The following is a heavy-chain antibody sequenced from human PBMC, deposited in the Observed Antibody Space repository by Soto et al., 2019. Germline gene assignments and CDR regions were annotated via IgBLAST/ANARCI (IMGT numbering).Heavy chain of an antibody. V-gene: IGHV1-24*01. J-gene: IGHJ4*02. CDR3: AREGGFLDYYDSRPLDY. D-gene: IGHD3-22*01. CDR2: FDPEDGET. Sequence: ASVKVSCKVSGYTLTELSMHWVRQAPGKGLEWMGGFDPEDGETIYAQKFQGRVTMTEDTSTDTAYMELSSLRSEDTAVYYCAREGGFLDYYDSRPLDYWGQGTLVTVSS. CDR1: GYTLTELS.